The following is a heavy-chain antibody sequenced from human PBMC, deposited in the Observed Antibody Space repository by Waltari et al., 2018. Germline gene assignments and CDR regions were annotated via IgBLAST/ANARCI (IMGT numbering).Heavy chain of an antibody. V-gene: IGHV1-24*01. CDR3: ALRCGGDCYAFDY. Sequence: QVQLVQSGAEVKKPGASVKVSCKVSGYTLTELSMHWVRQAPGKGLEWMGGCDPEDGETIYAQKFKGRGTMTEDESTSTAYMELSILRAEDTAVYYCALRCGGDCYAFDYWGQGTLVTVSS. J-gene: IGHJ4*02. CDR2: CDPEDGET. CDR1: GYTLTELS. D-gene: IGHD2-21*01.